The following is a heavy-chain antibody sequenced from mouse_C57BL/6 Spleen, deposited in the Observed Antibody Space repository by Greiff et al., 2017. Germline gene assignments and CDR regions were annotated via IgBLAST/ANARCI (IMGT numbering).Heavy chain of an antibody. CDR1: GYSITSGYY. J-gene: IGHJ4*01. CDR3: AIEDYAMDY. V-gene: IGHV3-6*01. CDR2: ISYDGSN. Sequence: DVHLVESGPGLVKPSQSLSLTCSVTGYSITSGYYWNWIRQFPGNKLEWMGYISYDGSNNYNPSLKNRISITRDTSKNQFFLKLNSVTTEDTATYYCAIEDYAMDYWGQGTSVTVSS.